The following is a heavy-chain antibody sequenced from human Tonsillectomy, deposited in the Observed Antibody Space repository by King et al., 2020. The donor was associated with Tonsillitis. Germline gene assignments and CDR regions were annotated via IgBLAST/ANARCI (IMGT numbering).Heavy chain of an antibody. CDR1: GFTFTSSA. CDR3: AATGDIVVVPAADDAFDI. D-gene: IGHD2-2*01. V-gene: IGHV1-58*02. J-gene: IGHJ3*02. Sequence: QLVQSGPEVKKPGPSVKVSCKASGFTFTSSAMQWVRQARGQRLEWIGWIVVGSGNTNYAQKFQERVTITRDMSTSTAYMELSSLRSEDTAVYYCAATGDIVVVPAADDAFDIWGQGTMVTVSS. CDR2: IVVGSGNT.